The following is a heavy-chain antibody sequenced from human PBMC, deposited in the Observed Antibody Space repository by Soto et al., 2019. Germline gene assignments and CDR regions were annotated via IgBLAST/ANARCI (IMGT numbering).Heavy chain of an antibody. CDR2: IWYDGSNK. V-gene: IGHV3-33*01. J-gene: IGHJ3*02. Sequence: QVQLVESGGGVVQPGRSLRLSCAASGFTFSSYGMHWVRQAPGKGLEWVAVIWYDGSNKYYADSVKGRFTISRDNSKNTLYLQMNSLRAEDTAVYYCARVRDDILTGYYNPDAFDIRGQGTMVTVSS. D-gene: IGHD3-9*01. CDR3: ARVRDDILTGYYNPDAFDI. CDR1: GFTFSSYG.